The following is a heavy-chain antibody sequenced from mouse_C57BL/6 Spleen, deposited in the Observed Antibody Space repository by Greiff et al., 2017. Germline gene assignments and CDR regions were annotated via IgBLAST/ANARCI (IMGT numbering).Heavy chain of an antibody. Sequence: EVKLVESGGGLVKPGGSLKLSCAASGFTFSDYGMHWVRQAPEKGLEWVAYISSGSSTINYADTVKGRFTISRDNAKNTLFLQMTSLRSEATAMYYCGRRNDGYYYAMDDWGQGTSVTVSS. CDR3: GRRNDGYYYAMDD. CDR2: ISSGSSTI. V-gene: IGHV5-17*01. J-gene: IGHJ4*01. D-gene: IGHD2-14*01. CDR1: GFTFSDYG.